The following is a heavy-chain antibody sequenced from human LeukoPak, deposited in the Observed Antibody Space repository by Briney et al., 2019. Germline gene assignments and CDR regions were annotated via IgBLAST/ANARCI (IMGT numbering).Heavy chain of an antibody. CDR2: INPNSGNT. Sequence: GASVKVSCKASGYTFTGYYMHWVRQAPGQGLEWMGWINPNSGNTGYAQKFQGRVTMTRNTSISTAYMELSSLRSEDTAVYYCARGKPKVRGVHYYYGMDVWGQGTTVTVSS. V-gene: IGHV1-8*02. CDR1: GYTFTGYY. J-gene: IGHJ6*02. D-gene: IGHD3-10*01. CDR3: ARGKPKVRGVHYYYGMDV.